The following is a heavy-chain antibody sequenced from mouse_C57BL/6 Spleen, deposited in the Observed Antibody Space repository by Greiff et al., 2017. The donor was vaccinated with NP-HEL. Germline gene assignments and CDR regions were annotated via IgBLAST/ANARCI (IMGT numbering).Heavy chain of an antibody. V-gene: IGHV1-42*01. Sequence: VHVKQSGPELVKPGASVKISCKASGYSFTGYYMNWVKQSPEKSLEWIGEINPSTGGTTYNQKFKAKATLTVDKSSSTAYMQLKSLTSEDSAVYYCARRSDGPFAYWGQGTLVTVSA. CDR2: INPSTGGT. D-gene: IGHD2-3*01. CDR3: ARRSDGPFAY. J-gene: IGHJ3*01. CDR1: GYSFTGYY.